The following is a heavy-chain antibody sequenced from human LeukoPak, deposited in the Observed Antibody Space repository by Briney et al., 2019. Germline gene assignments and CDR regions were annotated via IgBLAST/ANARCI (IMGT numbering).Heavy chain of an antibody. J-gene: IGHJ6*03. CDR2: IYTSGST. V-gene: IGHV4-61*02. CDR1: GGPISSGSYY. D-gene: IGHD1-26*01. CDR3: ARALSGSYYYYYYMDV. Sequence: PSETLSLTCTVSGGPISSGSYYWSWIRQPAGKGLEWIGRIYTSGSTNYNPSLKSRVTISVDTSKNQFSLKLSSVTAADTAVYYCARALSGSYYYYYYMDVWGKGTTVTVSS.